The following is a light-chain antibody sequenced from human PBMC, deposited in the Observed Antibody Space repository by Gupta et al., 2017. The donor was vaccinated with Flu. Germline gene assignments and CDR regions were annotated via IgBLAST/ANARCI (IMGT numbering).Light chain of an antibody. V-gene: IGKV1-5*03. J-gene: IGKJ1*01. CDR1: QNINNW. Sequence: IQMTQSPSTLSASVGDRVTITCRANQNINNWLAWYQQKPGKAPNLLIYKASRLESGVPSRFSGSGSGTEFTLTISSLQPDDFATYYCQHENNCSWTFGQGTKVEIK. CDR3: QHENNCSWT. CDR2: KAS.